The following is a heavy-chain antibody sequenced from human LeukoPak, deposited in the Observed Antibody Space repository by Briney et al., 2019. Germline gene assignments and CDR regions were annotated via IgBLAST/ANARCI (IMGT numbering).Heavy chain of an antibody. V-gene: IGHV3-30-3*01. J-gene: IGHJ5*02. CDR3: ARARSLYNWNYKGWFDL. Sequence: PGGSLRLSCAASGFTFSSYAMHWVRQAPGKGLEWVAVISYDGSNKYYADSVKGRFTISRDNSKNTLYLQMNSLRAEDTAVYYCARARSLYNWNYKGWFDLWGQGTLVTVSS. CDR2: ISYDGSNK. D-gene: IGHD1-7*01. CDR1: GFTFSSYA.